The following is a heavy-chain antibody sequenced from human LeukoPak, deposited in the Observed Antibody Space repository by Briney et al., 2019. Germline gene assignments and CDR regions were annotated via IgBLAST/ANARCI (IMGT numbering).Heavy chain of an antibody. D-gene: IGHD2-2*01. CDR1: GFTFSTYA. CDR3: AKNIVVVPAAGDCFDP. CDR2: ISGSAGSI. V-gene: IGHV3-23*01. Sequence: GGSLGLSCAASGFTFSTYAMSWVRQAPGKGLEWISSISGSAGSIYHADSVKGRFTISRDNSQNTLYLQMNSLRAEDTAVYYCAKNIVVVPAAGDCFDPWGQGPLVTVSS. J-gene: IGHJ5*02.